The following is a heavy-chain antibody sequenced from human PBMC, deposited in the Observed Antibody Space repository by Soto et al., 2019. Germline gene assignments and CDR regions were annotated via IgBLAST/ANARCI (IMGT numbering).Heavy chain of an antibody. Sequence: GGSLRLSCAASGFTFSSYAMSWVRQAPGKGLEWVSAISGSGGSTYYADSVKGRFTTSRDNSKNTLYLQMNSLRAEDTAVYYCAKEIGVVVPAAGQFDYWGQGTLVTVSS. CDR1: GFTFSSYA. J-gene: IGHJ4*02. CDR2: ISGSGGST. CDR3: AKEIGVVVPAAGQFDY. D-gene: IGHD2-2*01. V-gene: IGHV3-23*01.